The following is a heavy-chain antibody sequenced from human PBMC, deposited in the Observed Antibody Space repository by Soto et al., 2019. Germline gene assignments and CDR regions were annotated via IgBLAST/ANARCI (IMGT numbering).Heavy chain of an antibody. Sequence: GGSLRLSCTASGFTFGDYAMSWVRQAPGEGLEWVGFIRSKAYGGTTEYAASVKGRFTISRDDSENTVYLQMNSLRVEDTAVYYCATEMGASRGTFDNWGQGTLVTVSS. CDR1: GFTFGDYA. D-gene: IGHD3-10*01. V-gene: IGHV3-49*04. CDR3: ATEMGASRGTFDN. CDR2: IRSKAYGGTT. J-gene: IGHJ4*02.